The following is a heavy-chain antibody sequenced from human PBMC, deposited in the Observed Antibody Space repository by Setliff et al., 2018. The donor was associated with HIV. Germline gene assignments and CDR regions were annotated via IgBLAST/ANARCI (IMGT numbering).Heavy chain of an antibody. CDR2: INHRGDT. Sequence: SQTLSLTCAVYGGSFSGYYWTWIRQPPGKGLEWIGDINHRGDTYYNPSLKSRVTMSLDKSKNQFSLRLSSVTASDTAIYYCAREWFSFIFYYYAIDVWGQGTTVTVSS. J-gene: IGHJ6*02. CDR3: AREWFSFIFYYYAIDV. D-gene: IGHD3-22*01. V-gene: IGHV4-34*01. CDR1: GGSFSGYY.